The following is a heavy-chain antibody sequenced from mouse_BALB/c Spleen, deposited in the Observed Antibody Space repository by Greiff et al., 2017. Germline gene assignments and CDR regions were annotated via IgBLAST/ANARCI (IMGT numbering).Heavy chain of an antibody. Sequence: QVQLQQPGAELVKPGASVKLSCKASGYTFTSYCMYWVKQRPGQGLEWIGEINPSNGRTNYNEKFKSKATLTVDKSSSTAYMQLSSLTSEDSAVYYCERSENYDYDGAWFAYWGQGTLVTVSA. CDR1: GYTFTSYC. J-gene: IGHJ3*01. CDR3: ERSENYDYDGAWFAY. D-gene: IGHD2-4*01. V-gene: IGHV1S81*02. CDR2: INPSNGRT.